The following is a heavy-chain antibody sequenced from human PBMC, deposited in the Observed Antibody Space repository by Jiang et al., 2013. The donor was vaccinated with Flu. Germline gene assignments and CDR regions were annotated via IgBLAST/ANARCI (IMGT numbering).Heavy chain of an antibody. CDR2: IIPILGIA. CDR1: GGTFSSYA. J-gene: IGHJ4*02. CDR3: ATLDSSGSPTGDY. D-gene: IGHD3-22*01. Sequence: SGAEVKKPGSSVKVSCKASGGTFSSYAISWVRQAPGQGLEWMGGIIPILGIANYAQKFQGRVTITADKSTSTAYMELSSLRSEDTAVYYCATLDSSGSPTGDYWGQGTLVTVSS. V-gene: IGHV1-69*04.